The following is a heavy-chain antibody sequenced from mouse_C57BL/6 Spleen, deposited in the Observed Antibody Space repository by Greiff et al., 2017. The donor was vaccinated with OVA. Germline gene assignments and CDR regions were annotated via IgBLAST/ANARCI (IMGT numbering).Heavy chain of an antibody. D-gene: IGHD2-3*01. Sequence: VQLKQPGAELVKPGASVKMSCKASGYTFTSYWITWVKQRPGQGLEWIGDIYPGSGSTNYNEKFKSKATLTVDTSSSTAYMQLSSLTSEDSAVYYCARDGYYEWYFDVWGTGTTVTVSS. CDR3: ARDGYYEWYFDV. V-gene: IGHV1-55*01. CDR1: GYTFTSYW. J-gene: IGHJ1*03. CDR2: IYPGSGST.